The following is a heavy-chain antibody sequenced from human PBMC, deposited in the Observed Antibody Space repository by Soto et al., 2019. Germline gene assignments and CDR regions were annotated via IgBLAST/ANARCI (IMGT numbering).Heavy chain of an antibody. D-gene: IGHD3-22*01. CDR3: ARGLIDSSGLLGY. CDR1: GFTFSSYA. CDR2: ISGSGGST. V-gene: IGHV3-23*01. J-gene: IGHJ4*02. Sequence: PGGSLRLSCAASGFTFSSYAMSWVRQAPGKGLEWVSAISGSGGSTYYADSVKGRFTISRDNSKNTLYLQMNSLRAEDTAVYYCARGLIDSSGLLGYWGQGTLVTVSS.